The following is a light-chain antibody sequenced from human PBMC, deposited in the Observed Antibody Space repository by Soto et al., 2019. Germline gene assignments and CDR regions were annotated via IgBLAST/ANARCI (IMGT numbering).Light chain of an antibody. CDR1: QSISSW. Sequence: DIQMTQSPSTLSATAGDRVTITCRASQSISSWLAWYQQKPGKAPKRLIYAASSLQSGVPSRFSGSGSGTNFTLSLNSLQPEDFATYYCQQGYSNPWTFGQGTKVDIK. J-gene: IGKJ1*01. V-gene: IGKV1-5*01. CDR2: AAS. CDR3: QQGYSNPWT.